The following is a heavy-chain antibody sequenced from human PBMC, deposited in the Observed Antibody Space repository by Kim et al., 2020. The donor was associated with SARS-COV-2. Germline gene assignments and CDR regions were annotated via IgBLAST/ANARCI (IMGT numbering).Heavy chain of an antibody. Sequence: YNPSLKSRVNISVDTSKNQFSLKLSSVTAADTAVYYCARGGRGYSGYVDYWGQGTLVTVSS. D-gene: IGHD5-12*01. CDR3: ARGGRGYSGYVDY. V-gene: IGHV4-59*09. J-gene: IGHJ4*02.